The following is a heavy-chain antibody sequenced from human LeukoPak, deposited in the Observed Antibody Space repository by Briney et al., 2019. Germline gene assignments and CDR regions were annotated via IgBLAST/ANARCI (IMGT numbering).Heavy chain of an antibody. CDR1: GFTFSSYW. CDR2: INSDGSST. J-gene: IGHJ4*02. CDR3: ATFTEREKYHYTANL. D-gene: IGHD3-16*02. V-gene: IGHV3-74*01. Sequence: QPGGSLRLSCAASGFTFSSYWMHWVRQAPGKGLVWVSRINSDGSSTNYADSVKGRFTISRDNAKNTLYLQMNSLRAEDTAVYYCATFTEREKYHYTANLWGQGTLVIVS.